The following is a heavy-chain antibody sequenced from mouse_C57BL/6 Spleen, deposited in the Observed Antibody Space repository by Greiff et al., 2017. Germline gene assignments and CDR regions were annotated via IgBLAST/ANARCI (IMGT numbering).Heavy chain of an antibody. CDR1: GFTFSSYA. V-gene: IGHV5-4*01. J-gene: IGHJ2*01. CDR2: ISDGGSYT. Sequence: EVQRVESGGGLVKPGGSLKLSCAASGFTFSSYAMSWVRQTPEKRLEWVATISDGGSYTYYPDNVKGRFTISRDNAKNNLYLQMSHLKSEDTAMYYCAREELGRYFDYWGQGTTLTVAS. CDR3: AREELGRYFDY. D-gene: IGHD4-1*01.